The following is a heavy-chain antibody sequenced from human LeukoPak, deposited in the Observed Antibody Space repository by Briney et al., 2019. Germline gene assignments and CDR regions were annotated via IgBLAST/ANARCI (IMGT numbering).Heavy chain of an antibody. J-gene: IGHJ4*02. CDR2: IRYDGSNK. CDR1: GFLFKLFA. CDR3: AKDLEWAAAIGGRGGVDY. V-gene: IGHV3-30*02. D-gene: IGHD2-2*02. Sequence: GGSLRLSCVGSGFLFKLFAVGWVRQAPGKGLEWVAFIRYDGSNKYYADSVKGRFTISRDNSKNTLYLQMNSLRAEDTAVYYCAKDLEWAAAIGGRGGVDYWGQGTLVTVSS.